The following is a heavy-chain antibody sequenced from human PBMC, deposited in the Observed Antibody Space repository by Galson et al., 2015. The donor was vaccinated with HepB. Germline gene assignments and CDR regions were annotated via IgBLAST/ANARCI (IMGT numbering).Heavy chain of an antibody. J-gene: IGHJ4*02. CDR1: GFTFGSFT. CDR2: IHVNGDI. D-gene: IGHD3-10*01. CDR3: ARGRGYGSGTYLDY. Sequence: SLRLSCAASGFTFGSFTMNWVRQAPGKGLEWVSVIHVNGDISYADSVKGRFTISRDNSKNTLYLQMNSLRAADTAVYYCARGRGYGSGTYLDYWGQGTLVTVSS. V-gene: IGHV3-30*03.